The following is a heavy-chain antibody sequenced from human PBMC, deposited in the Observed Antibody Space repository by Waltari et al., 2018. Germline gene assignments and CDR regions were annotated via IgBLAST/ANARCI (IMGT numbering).Heavy chain of an antibody. CDR1: GGSISSGSHY. CDR3: ASKSTIRGMDV. Sequence: QVQLQESGPGLVKSSQTLSLTCSVSGGSISSGSHYWNWIRQPAGKGLEWIGRIYTSGTTNYSPSLKSRISILLDTSKNQVSLKLSSVTAADTAVYYCASKSTIRGMDVWGQGTTVTVSS. J-gene: IGHJ6*02. D-gene: IGHD1-20*01. CDR2: IYTSGTT. V-gene: IGHV4-61*02.